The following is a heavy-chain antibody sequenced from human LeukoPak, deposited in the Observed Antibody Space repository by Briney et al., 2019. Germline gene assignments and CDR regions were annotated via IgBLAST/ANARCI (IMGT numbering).Heavy chain of an antibody. V-gene: IGHV3-30*02. CDR3: AHDFYSDYEGD. Sequence: PGGSLRLSCAASVFFFSVHGMHCVRQAPGKALEWVAYIQSDGNNTYHADSTKRRLTISRDNSKTTLYLQMNRLRAEDTAVYYCAHDFYSDYEGDWGQGTLVTVSS. D-gene: IGHD3-16*01. J-gene: IGHJ4*02. CDR1: VFFFSVHG. CDR2: IQSDGNNT.